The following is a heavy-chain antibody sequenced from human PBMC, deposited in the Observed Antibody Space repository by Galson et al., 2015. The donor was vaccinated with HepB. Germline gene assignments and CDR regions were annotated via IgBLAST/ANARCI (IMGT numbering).Heavy chain of an antibody. Sequence: SLRLSCAASGFTFSSYGMHWVRQAPGKGLEWVAFIRYDGSNKYYADSVKGRFTISRDNSKNTLYLQMNSLRAEDTAVYYCAKDRYSSSWLGGYWGQGTLVTVSS. J-gene: IGHJ4*02. CDR2: IRYDGSNK. CDR1: GFTFSSYG. V-gene: IGHV3-30*02. D-gene: IGHD6-13*01. CDR3: AKDRYSSSWLGGY.